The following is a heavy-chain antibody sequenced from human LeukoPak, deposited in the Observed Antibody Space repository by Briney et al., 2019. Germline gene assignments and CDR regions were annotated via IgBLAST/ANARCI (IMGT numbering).Heavy chain of an antibody. CDR2: INPSGGST. CDR3: ARGSLRYFDWLSDDAFDI. V-gene: IGHV1-46*01. CDR1: GYTFTSYY. Sequence: ASARVSSKASGYTFTSYYMHCVRQAPGQGLEWMGIINPSGGSTSYAQKFQGRVTMTRDTSTSTVYMELSSLRSEDTAVYHCARGSLRYFDWLSDDAFDIWGQGTMVTVSS. J-gene: IGHJ3*02. D-gene: IGHD3-9*01.